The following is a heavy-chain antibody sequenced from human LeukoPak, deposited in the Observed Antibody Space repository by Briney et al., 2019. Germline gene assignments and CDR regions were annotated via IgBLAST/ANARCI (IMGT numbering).Heavy chain of an antibody. CDR2: IYYNGNT. CDR1: GYSISSNNW. V-gene: IGHV4-28*01. J-gene: IGHJ3*01. CDR3: ARNQAVAANRGASDV. Sequence: SETLSLTCAVYGYSISSNNWWTWVRQPPGKGLEWIGYIYYNGNTYYNPYNPSLTSRVTMSVDTSKNQFSLKLDSVTEIDTAMYYCARNQAVAANRGASDVWGQGTMVTVSS. D-gene: IGHD6-19*01.